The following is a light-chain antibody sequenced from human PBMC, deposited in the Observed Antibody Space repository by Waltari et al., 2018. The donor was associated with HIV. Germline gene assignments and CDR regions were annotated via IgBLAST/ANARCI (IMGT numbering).Light chain of an antibody. Sequence: QSALTQPPSASGSPGQSVTISCTGTSSDVGGYNFVSWYQQLPGKAPKLIIYEVTKRPSGVPDRFSGSKSGNTASLTVSGLQLEDEADYYCAAWDDSLSGVVFGGGTKLTVL. CDR1: SSDVGGYNF. CDR3: AAWDDSLSGVV. V-gene: IGLV2-8*01. J-gene: IGLJ2*01. CDR2: EVT.